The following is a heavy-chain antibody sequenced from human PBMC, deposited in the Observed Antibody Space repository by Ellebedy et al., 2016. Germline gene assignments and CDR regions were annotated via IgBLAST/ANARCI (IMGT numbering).Heavy chain of an antibody. CDR2: INPSGGST. V-gene: IGHV1-46*01. D-gene: IGHD3-10*01. Sequence: ASVKVSXKASGYTFTSYYMHWVRQAPGQGLEWMGIINPSGGSTSYAQKFQGRVTMTRDTSTSTVYMELSSLRSEDTTVYYCARGSGSYDVPYYFDYWGQGTLVTVSS. J-gene: IGHJ4*02. CDR3: ARGSGSYDVPYYFDY. CDR1: GYTFTSYY.